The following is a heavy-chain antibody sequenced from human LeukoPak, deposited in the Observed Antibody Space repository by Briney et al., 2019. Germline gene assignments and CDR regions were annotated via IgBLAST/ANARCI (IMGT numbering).Heavy chain of an antibody. Sequence: GASVKVSCKASGYTFTGYYMHWVRQAPGQGLEWMGWINPDSGGTNYAQRFQGRVTMTRDTSISTAYMELSRLRSDDTAVYYCARGLRGYSYGYVPWELSYYMDVWGKGTTVTISS. CDR2: INPDSGGT. V-gene: IGHV1-2*02. D-gene: IGHD5-18*01. CDR3: ARGLRGYSYGYVPWELSYYMDV. J-gene: IGHJ6*03. CDR1: GYTFTGYY.